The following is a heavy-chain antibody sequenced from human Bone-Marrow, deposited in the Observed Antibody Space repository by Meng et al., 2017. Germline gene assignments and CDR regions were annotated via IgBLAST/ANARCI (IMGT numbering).Heavy chain of an antibody. V-gene: IGHV4-34*01. Sequence: QVQLQQWGAGLLTPSETLSLTCVVYGGSFSAYYWRWIRQPPGKGLEWIGEINHSGSTNYNPSLKSRVTISVDTSKNQFSLKLSSVPAADTAVYYCARTRGYSYGYYGYWGQGTLVTVSS. D-gene: IGHD5-18*01. CDR3: ARTRGYSYGYYGY. CDR2: INHSGST. CDR1: GGSFSAYY. J-gene: IGHJ4*02.